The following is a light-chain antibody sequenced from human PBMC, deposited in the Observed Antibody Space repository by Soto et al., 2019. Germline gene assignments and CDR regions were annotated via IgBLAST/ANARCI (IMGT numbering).Light chain of an antibody. CDR2: DAS. CDR1: QSISSY. J-gene: IGKJ1*01. V-gene: IGKV1-5*01. CDR3: QQYNSYYPAT. Sequence: DIHMTQSPSSLSASVGYRFTITCRASQSISSYLNWYQQKPVKAPKLLXFDASTLESGVPSRFSGRGSETEFTLTISSLQHDDFANYYCQQYNSYYPATFGQGTKVDIK.